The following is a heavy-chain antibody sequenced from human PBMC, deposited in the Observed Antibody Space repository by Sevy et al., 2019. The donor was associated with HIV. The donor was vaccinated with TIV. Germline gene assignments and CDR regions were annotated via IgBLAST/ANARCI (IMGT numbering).Heavy chain of an antibody. J-gene: IGHJ4*02. D-gene: IGHD1-26*01. V-gene: IGHV3-30-3*01. CDR2: ISYDGSNK. CDR3: ASDLYIVGATPHFDY. Sequence: GGSLRLSCAASGFTSSSYAMHWVRQAPGKGLEWVAVISYDGSNKYYADSVKGRFTISRDNSKNTLYLQMNSLRAEDTAVYYCASDLYIVGATPHFDYWGQGTLVTVSS. CDR1: GFTSSSYA.